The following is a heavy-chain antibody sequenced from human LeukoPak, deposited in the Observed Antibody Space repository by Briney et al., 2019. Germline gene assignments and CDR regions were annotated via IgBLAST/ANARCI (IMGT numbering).Heavy chain of an antibody. J-gene: IGHJ4*02. Sequence: SETLSLTCTVSGGSISSYYWSWIRQPPGKGLEWIGYIYYSGSTNYNPSLKSRVTISVDTSKNQFSLKLSSVTAADTAVYYCARARRGDYYDSSDYYDYWGQGTLVTVSS. CDR1: GGSISSYY. D-gene: IGHD3-22*01. CDR3: ARARRGDYYDSSDYYDY. CDR2: IYYSGST. V-gene: IGHV4-59*01.